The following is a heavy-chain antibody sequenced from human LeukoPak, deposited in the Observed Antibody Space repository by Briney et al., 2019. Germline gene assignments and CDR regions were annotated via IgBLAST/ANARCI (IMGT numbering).Heavy chain of an antibody. J-gene: IGHJ5*02. CDR2: INSDGSIT. CDR1: GFTFSSYW. Sequence: GGSLRLSCEASGFTFSSYWMHWVHQASGKGLVWVSRINSDGSITSYADSVKGRFTISRDNAKNTLYLQMNSLRVGDTAMYYCARDGILVAGTVDWFDPWGQGTLVTVSS. CDR3: ARDGILVAGTVDWFDP. D-gene: IGHD6-19*01. V-gene: IGHV3-74*01.